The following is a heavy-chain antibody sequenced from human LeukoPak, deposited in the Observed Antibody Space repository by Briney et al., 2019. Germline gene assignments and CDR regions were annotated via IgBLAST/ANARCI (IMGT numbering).Heavy chain of an antibody. D-gene: IGHD5-24*01. CDR3: ARIRDGYNDAYDI. Sequence: GASVTVSCKASGYTFTKSYIHWVRHAPGQRLEWMGLIKPGGDNTNYAQNFQGRVTMTSDTSARTVYMELSSLRSEDTAIYYCARIRDGYNDAYDIWGQGTVVTVSS. CDR2: IKPGGDNT. J-gene: IGHJ3*02. V-gene: IGHV1-46*01. CDR1: GYTFTKSY.